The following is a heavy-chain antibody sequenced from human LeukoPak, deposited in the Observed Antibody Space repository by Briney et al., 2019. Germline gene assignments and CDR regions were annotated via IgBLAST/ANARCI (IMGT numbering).Heavy chain of an antibody. CDR1: GGSFSGSY. CDR3: ARVPDVTARPCDT. Sequence: PSETLSLSCAVYGGSFSGSYWTWIRQTPGRGPEWMAESSPMGNVICYNPSLKGRATISVDSSKKPFYLRLNSVTAADTGIYYCARVPDVTARPCDTWGAGTVVTVSS. V-gene: IGHV4-34*01. D-gene: IGHD2-21*02. J-gene: IGHJ5*02. CDR2: SSPMGNVI.